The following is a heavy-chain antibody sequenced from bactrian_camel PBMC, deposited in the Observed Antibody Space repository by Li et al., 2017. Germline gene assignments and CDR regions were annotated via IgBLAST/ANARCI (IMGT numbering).Heavy chain of an antibody. D-gene: IGHD4*01. Sequence: VQLVESGGGSVQAGGSLRLSCATSGFSWKNNCVGWFRQTPGKEREGVAWINTVGGSTYYADFVRGRFTISQDKGNNTFYLQMNSLKPEDTAIYFCAAGSTWRCGTSAGWRPNHWGQGTQVTVS. CDR3: AAGSTWRCGTSAGWRPNH. J-gene: IGHJ4*01. CDR2: INTVGGST. V-gene: IGHV3S63*01. CDR1: GFSWKNNC.